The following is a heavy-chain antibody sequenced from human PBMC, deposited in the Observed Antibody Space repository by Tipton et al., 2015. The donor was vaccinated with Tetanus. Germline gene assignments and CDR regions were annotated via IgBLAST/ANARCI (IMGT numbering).Heavy chain of an antibody. CDR3: AGSQWLDGFIFDY. CDR2: ISHSGSP. D-gene: IGHD6-19*01. J-gene: IGHJ4*02. CDR1: GGSITKDY. V-gene: IGHV4-59*01. Sequence: TLSLTCNVSGGSITKDYWSWIRQSPGKTLEWIGCISHSGSPNYNPSLKSRATVSVDTSKNQFSLDLTSVTAADTGVYYCAGSQWLDGFIFDYWGQGSLVTVAS.